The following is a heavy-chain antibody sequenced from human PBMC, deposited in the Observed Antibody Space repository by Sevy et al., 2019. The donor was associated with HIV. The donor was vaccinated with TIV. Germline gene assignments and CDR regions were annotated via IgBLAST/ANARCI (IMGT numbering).Heavy chain of an antibody. CDR2: INSVGSST. D-gene: IGHD3-10*01. Sequence: GGSLRLSCAASGFTFSSYWMHWVRQAPGKGLVWVSRINSVGSSTSYADSVKGRFTISRDNAKNTLYLQMNSLRAEDTAVYYCARDYYGSGNIEDDWGQGTLVTVSS. CDR3: ARDYYGSGNIEDD. V-gene: IGHV3-74*01. J-gene: IGHJ4*02. CDR1: GFTFSSYW.